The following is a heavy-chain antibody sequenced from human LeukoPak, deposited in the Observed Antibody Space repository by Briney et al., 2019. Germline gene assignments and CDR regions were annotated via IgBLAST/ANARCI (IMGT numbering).Heavy chain of an antibody. CDR2: FSVHNGNT. CDR1: GYTFTSYG. J-gene: IGHJ4*02. Sequence: ASVKVSCKASGYTFTSYGITWVRQAPGQGLEWMGWFSVHNGNTHYAQKLQGRVTMTTDTSTSTAYMELRSLRSDDTAVYYCARDGVVVPAARFGYWGQGTLVTVSS. V-gene: IGHV1-18*01. CDR3: ARDGVVVPAARFGY. D-gene: IGHD2-2*01.